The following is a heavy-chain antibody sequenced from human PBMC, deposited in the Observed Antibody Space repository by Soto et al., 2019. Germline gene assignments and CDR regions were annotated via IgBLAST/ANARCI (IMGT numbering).Heavy chain of an antibody. V-gene: IGHV3-21*02. CDR2: IITITGFI. CDR1: GFTFSSYS. J-gene: IGHJ4*02. Sequence: EVQLVESGGGLVKPGGSLRLSCAASGFTFSSYSMNWVRQAPGKGLEWVSIITITGFIDYADSVKGRFTISRDNAKSSLYLQMNSLRAEDTAVYYCARDARAYNAYDYNWGQGTLVTVSS. CDR3: ARDARAYNAYDYN. D-gene: IGHD5-12*01.